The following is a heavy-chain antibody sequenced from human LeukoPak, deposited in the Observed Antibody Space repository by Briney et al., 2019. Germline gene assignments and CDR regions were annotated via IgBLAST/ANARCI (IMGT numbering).Heavy chain of an antibody. CDR1: GFTFSSYS. CDR2: ISSSSSTI. V-gene: IGHV3-48*04. Sequence: PGGSLRLSCAASGFTFSSYSMNWVRQAPGKGLEWVSYISSSSSTIYYADSVKGRFTISRDNAKNSLYLQMNSLRAEDTAVYYCARDDCSGGSCYHFDYWGQGTLVTVSS. D-gene: IGHD2-15*01. J-gene: IGHJ4*02. CDR3: ARDDCSGGSCYHFDY.